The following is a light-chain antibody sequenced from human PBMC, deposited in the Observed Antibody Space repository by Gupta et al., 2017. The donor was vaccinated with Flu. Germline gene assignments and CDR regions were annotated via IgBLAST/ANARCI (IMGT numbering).Light chain of an antibody. CDR3: HATDTSGNYV. Sequence: SYELPQPPSVSVSPGQTARITGSGGAWPMYYVYWYQQRPGQAPVLLIYKDTERAAGIPERFSGSSSGTTVTLTISVDKEEEEADYHCHATDTSGNYVFGNGTRFTVL. V-gene: IGLV3-25*02. CDR2: KDT. J-gene: IGLJ1*01. CDR1: AWPMYY.